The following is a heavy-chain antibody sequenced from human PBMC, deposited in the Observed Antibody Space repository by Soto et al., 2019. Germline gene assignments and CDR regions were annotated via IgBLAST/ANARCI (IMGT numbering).Heavy chain of an antibody. CDR2: INHSGST. D-gene: IGHD3-22*01. V-gene: IGHV4-34*01. CDR3: ATEIYYYDSSGYERELDY. CDR1: GGSFSGYY. Sequence: QVQLQQWGAGLLKPSETLSLTCAVYGGSFSGYYWSWIRQPPGKGLEWIGEINHSGSTNYNPSLKSRVTISVDTSKHQFSLKLSSVTAADTAVYYCATEIYYYDSSGYERELDYWGQGTLVTVSS. J-gene: IGHJ4*02.